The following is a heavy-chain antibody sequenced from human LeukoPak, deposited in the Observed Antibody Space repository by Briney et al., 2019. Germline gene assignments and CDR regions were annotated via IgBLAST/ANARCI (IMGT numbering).Heavy chain of an antibody. CDR3: AELGITMIGGV. CDR1: GFTFTTYA. J-gene: IGHJ6*04. V-gene: IGHV3-48*03. CDR2: ISSSGSTI. Sequence: GGSARLSCAASGFTFTTYAMSWLRQAPGKGLEWVSYISSSGSTIYYADSVKGRFTISRDNAKNSLYLQMNSLRAEDTAVYYCAELGITMIGGVWGKGTTVTISS. D-gene: IGHD3-10*02.